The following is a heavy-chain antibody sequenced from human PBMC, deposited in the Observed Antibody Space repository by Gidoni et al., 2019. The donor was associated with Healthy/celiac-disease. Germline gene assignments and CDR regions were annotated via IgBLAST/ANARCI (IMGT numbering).Heavy chain of an antibody. J-gene: IGHJ5*02. CDR1: GYTFTGYY. Sequence: KPGASVKVSCKASGYTFTGYYMHWVRQAPGQELEWMGWINPNSGGTNYAQKFQGWVTMTRDTSISTAYMELSRLRSDDTAVYYCARVDYDFLKRGHWFDPWGQGTLVTVSS. CDR3: ARVDYDFLKRGHWFDP. D-gene: IGHD3-3*01. V-gene: IGHV1-2*04. CDR2: INPNSGGT.